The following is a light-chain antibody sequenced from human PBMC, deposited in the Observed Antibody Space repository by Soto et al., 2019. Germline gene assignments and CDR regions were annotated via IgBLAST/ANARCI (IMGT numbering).Light chain of an antibody. V-gene: IGLV1-44*01. CDR2: NNN. CDR3: ATWDDSLNARGV. CDR1: RSNIGNNA. J-gene: IGLJ3*02. Sequence: QSALTQPPSASGTPGQRVTISCSGSRSNIGNNAVSWYQHFPGTAPKLLIYNNNQRPSGVPDRLSGSKSGTSASLAISGLQSEDEADYYCATWDDSLNARGVFGGGTKLTVL.